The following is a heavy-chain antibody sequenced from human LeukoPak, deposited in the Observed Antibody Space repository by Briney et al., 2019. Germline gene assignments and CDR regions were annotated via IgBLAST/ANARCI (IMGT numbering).Heavy chain of an antibody. Sequence: PGGSLRLSCAASGFTVSRNYMSWVRQAPGKGLEWVSVIYSGSTTYYADSVKGRLTISRHKNTLYLQMNNLRAEDTALYYCASHYYYDSSGHDAFDIWGQGTMVTVSS. CDR1: GFTVSRNY. CDR3: ASHYYYDSSGHDAFDI. J-gene: IGHJ3*02. CDR2: IYSGSTT. D-gene: IGHD3-22*01. V-gene: IGHV3-53*04.